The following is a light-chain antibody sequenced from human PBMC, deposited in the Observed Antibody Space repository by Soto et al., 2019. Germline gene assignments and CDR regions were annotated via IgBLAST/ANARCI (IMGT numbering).Light chain of an antibody. J-gene: IGLJ1*01. V-gene: IGLV2-14*01. CDR3: SSYRSTSTYV. CDR1: SSDVGGYNY. CDR2: DVS. Sequence: QSALTQPASVSGSPGQSITISCTGTSSDVGGYNYVSWYQQYPGKAPKVIIYDVSNRPSGVSDRFSGSKTGNTASLTNSGLQAEDEAEYYCSSYRSTSTYVFGSGTKVTVL.